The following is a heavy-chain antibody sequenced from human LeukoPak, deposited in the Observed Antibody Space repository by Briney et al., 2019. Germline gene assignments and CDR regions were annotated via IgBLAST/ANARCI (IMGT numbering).Heavy chain of an antibody. CDR2: IYYTGIT. J-gene: IGHJ4*02. Sequence: PSETLSLXCTVSGGSITSSSHYWGWVRQPPGKGLEWIGNIYYTGITNYNPSLKSRVTISVDTSKNQFSLRLSSVTAADTAVYYCASLHSSGYYRDFDYWGQGILVTVSS. D-gene: IGHD3-22*01. V-gene: IGHV4-39*01. CDR3: ASLHSSGYYRDFDY. CDR1: GGSITSSSHY.